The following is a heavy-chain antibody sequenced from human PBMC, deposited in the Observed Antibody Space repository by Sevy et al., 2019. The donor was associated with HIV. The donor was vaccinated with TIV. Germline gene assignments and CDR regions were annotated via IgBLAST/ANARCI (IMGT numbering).Heavy chain of an antibody. CDR2: IYYSGST. CDR3: ARGGYDSSGYYYGY. Sequence: SETLSLTCTVSGGSISSSSYYWGWIRQPPGKGLEWIGSIYYSGSTYYNPSLKSRVTISVDTSKNQFSLKLSSVTAAGTAVYYCARGGYDSSGYYYGYWGQGTLVTVSS. V-gene: IGHV4-39*01. CDR1: GGSISSSSYY. J-gene: IGHJ4*02. D-gene: IGHD3-22*01.